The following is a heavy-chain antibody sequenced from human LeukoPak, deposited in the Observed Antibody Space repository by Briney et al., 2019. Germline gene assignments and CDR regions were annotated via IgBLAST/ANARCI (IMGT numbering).Heavy chain of an antibody. CDR3: ARAGENYYDFYY. Sequence: ASVKVSCKASGYTFTSFYMHWVRQAPGQGLEWMGIFNPSGSSTTYAQKFQGRVTMIRDTSTSIVYMELSSLGSEDTAVYYCARAGENYYDFYYWGQGTLVTVSS. V-gene: IGHV1-46*01. CDR2: FNPSGSST. J-gene: IGHJ4*02. D-gene: IGHD1-26*01. CDR1: GYTFTSFY.